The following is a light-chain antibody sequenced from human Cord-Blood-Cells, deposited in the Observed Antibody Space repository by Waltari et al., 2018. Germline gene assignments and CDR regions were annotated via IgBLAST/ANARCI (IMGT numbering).Light chain of an antibody. CDR1: SSDVGGYNY. Sequence: QAALTQPPSASGSPGPSVTISSTGTSSDVGGYNYVSWYPQHPGKAPKLMIYEVSKRPSGVPDRFSGSKSGNTASLTVSGLQAEDEADYYCSSYAGSNNPYVFGTGTKVTVL. CDR3: SSYAGSNNPYV. J-gene: IGLJ1*01. V-gene: IGLV2-8*01. CDR2: EVS.